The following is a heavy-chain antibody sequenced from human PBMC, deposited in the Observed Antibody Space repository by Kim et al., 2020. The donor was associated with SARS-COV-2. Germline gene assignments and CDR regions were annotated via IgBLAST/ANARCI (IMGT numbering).Heavy chain of an antibody. Sequence: ASVKVSCKASGYTFTNYDVNWVRQASGKGPEWMAWMSPGSGSTGFSQKFQGRVVLTSDTSISTAYMELRSLRSDDTAVYYCTRGRGWLVPLDIWGQGTTV. CDR1: GYTFTNYD. CDR2: MSPGSGST. CDR3: TRGRGWLVPLDI. J-gene: IGHJ3*02. V-gene: IGHV1-8*01. D-gene: IGHD6-19*01.